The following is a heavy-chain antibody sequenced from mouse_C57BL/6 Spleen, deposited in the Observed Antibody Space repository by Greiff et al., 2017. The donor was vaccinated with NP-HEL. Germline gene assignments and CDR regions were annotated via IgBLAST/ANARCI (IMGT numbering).Heavy chain of an antibody. CDR3: ARGDYDDGGFAY. D-gene: IGHD2-4*01. V-gene: IGHV5-17*01. CDR2: ISSGSSTI. J-gene: IGHJ3*01. Sequence: EVQLVESGGGLVKPGGSLKLSCAASGFTFSDYGMHWVRQAPEKGLEWVAYISSGSSTIYYADTVKGRFTISRDNAKNTLFLQMTSLRSEDTAMYYCARGDYDDGGFAYWGQGTLVTVSA. CDR1: GFTFSDYG.